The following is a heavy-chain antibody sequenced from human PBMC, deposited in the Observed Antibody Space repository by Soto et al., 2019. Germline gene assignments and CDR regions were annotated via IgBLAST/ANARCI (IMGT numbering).Heavy chain of an antibody. CDR2: INPNSGGT. J-gene: IGHJ6*02. V-gene: IGHV1-2*02. Sequence: QVQLVQSGAEVKKPGASVKVSSKASGYTFTGYYMHWVRQAPGQGLEWMGWINPNSGGTNYAQKFQGRVTMTRDTSISTAYMELSRLRSDDTAVYYCASAYYYDSSGYKGIGYYYGMDVWGQGTTVTVSS. CDR1: GYTFTGYY. CDR3: ASAYYYDSSGYKGIGYYYGMDV. D-gene: IGHD3-22*01.